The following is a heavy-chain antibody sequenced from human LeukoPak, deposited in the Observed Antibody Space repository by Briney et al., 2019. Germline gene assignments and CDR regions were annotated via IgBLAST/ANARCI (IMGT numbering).Heavy chain of an antibody. CDR3: ANVTSSSSSEGMDV. CDR1: GGSIGSTRFY. V-gene: IGHV4-39*07. Sequence: PSETLSLTCTVSGGSIGSTRFYWGWIRQPPGKGLEWIGTISYSGSTYYNPSLKSRVTISIDTSKNQFSLRLISVTAADTAVYYCANVTSSSSSEGMDVWGQGTTVTVSS. CDR2: ISYSGST. J-gene: IGHJ6*02. D-gene: IGHD6-13*01.